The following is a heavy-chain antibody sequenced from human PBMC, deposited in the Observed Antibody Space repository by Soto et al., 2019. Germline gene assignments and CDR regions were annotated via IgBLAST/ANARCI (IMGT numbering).Heavy chain of an antibody. CDR3: AEGGISGSHGYYYYYGMDV. Sequence: SLRLSCAASGFTFSSYGMHWVRQAPGKGLEWVAVISYDGSNKYYADSVKGRFTISRDNSKNTLYLQMNSLRAEDTAVYYCAEGGISGSHGYYYYYGMDVWGQGTRVTVSS. D-gene: IGHD1-26*01. J-gene: IGHJ6*02. CDR1: GFTFSSYG. CDR2: ISYDGSNK. V-gene: IGHV3-30*18.